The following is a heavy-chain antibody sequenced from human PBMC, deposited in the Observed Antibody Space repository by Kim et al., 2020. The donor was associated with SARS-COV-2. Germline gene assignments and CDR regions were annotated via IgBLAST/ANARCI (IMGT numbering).Heavy chain of an antibody. J-gene: IGHJ4*02. V-gene: IGHV3-72*01. CDR2: SRNKANSYTT. Sequence: GGSLRLSCAASGFTFSDHYMDWVRQAPGKGLEWVGRSRNKANSYTTEYAASVKGRFTISRDDSENSLYLQMNSLKTEDTAVYFCARGAGCSPCSCYVAFDYWGQGTLVTVSS. D-gene: IGHD2-15*01. CDR1: GFTFSDHY. CDR3: ARGAGCSPCSCYVAFDY.